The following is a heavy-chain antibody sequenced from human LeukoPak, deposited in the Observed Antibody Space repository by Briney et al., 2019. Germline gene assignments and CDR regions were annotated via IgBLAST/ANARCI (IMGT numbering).Heavy chain of an antibody. CDR1: GFTFSSYA. CDR3: AGYFCGGGSCYRYLDY. Sequence: PGGSLRLSCAASGFTFSSYAMSWVRQPPGKGLEWVSTISGSGGGTYYADSVKGRFTISRDNSKNTLYLQMNSLRPEDTAVYYCAGYFCGGGSCYRYLDYWGQGTLVTVSS. V-gene: IGHV3-23*01. J-gene: IGHJ4*02. D-gene: IGHD2-15*01. CDR2: ISGSGGGT.